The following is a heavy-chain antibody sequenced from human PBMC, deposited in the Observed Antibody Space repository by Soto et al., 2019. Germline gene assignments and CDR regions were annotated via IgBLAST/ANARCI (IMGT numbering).Heavy chain of an antibody. Sequence: GESLKISCKGGGYTFTTYWIGWVRQMPGKGLEWMGIIYPDDFDTRYSPSFQGQVTISADKSISTAYLQWSSLRASDTAMYYCARSRTSALGGMAVWGQGTTVTVSS. D-gene: IGHD3-10*01. CDR3: ARSRTSALGGMAV. V-gene: IGHV5-51*01. CDR1: GYTFTTYW. CDR2: IYPDDFDT. J-gene: IGHJ6*02.